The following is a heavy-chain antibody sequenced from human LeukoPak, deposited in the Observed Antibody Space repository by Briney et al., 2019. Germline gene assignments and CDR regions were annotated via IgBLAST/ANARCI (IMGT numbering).Heavy chain of an antibody. CDR3: ARDNYYYYGMDV. CDR1: GFTFSDYY. J-gene: IGHJ6*02. V-gene: IGHV4-38-2*02. CDR2: IYYSGST. Sequence: PGGSLRLSCIASGFTFSDYYMSWIRQPPGKGLEWIGSIYYSGSTYYNPSLKSRVTISVDTSKNQFSLKLSSVTAADTAVYYCARDNYYYYGMDVWGQGTTVTVSS.